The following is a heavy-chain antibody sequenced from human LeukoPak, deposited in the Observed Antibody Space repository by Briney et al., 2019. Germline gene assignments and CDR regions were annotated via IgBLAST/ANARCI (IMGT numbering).Heavy chain of an antibody. V-gene: IGHV4-34*01. CDR1: GGSFSGYY. J-gene: IGHJ4*02. D-gene: IGHD3-10*01. CDR3: ARDRGGFDY. Sequence: SETLSLTCAVYGGSFSGYYWSWIRQPPGKGLEWIGEINHSGSTNYNPSLKSRVTISVDTSKNQFSLKLSSVTAADTAVYYCARDRGGFDYWGQGTLVTVSS. CDR2: INHSGST.